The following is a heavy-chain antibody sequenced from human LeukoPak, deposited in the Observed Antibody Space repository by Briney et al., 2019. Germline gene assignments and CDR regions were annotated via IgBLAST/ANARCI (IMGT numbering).Heavy chain of an antibody. CDR1: GGSFSGYY. D-gene: IGHD3-10*01. Sequence: SETLSLTCAVYGGSFSGYYWSWIRQPPGKGLEWIGEINHSGSTNYNPSLKSRVTISVDTSKNQFSLKLSSVTAADTAVYYCARAITMVRGPHRYYYYMDVWGKGTTVTISS. CDR2: INHSGST. CDR3: ARAITMVRGPHRYYYYMDV. J-gene: IGHJ6*03. V-gene: IGHV4-34*01.